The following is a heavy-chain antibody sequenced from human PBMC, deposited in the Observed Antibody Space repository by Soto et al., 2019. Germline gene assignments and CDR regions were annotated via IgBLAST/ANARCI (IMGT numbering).Heavy chain of an antibody. CDR3: ARDPVRGDDYNFDY. D-gene: IGHD3-10*01. CDR1: GFIFSSYW. V-gene: IGHV3-7*01. CDR2: IRPDGSAS. J-gene: IGHJ4*02. Sequence: PGGSLRLSCAASGFIFSSYWMTWLRQAPGKGLEWVANIRPDGSASNYVDSVRGRFTISRDNAKNSLFLQMNSLRAEDTAVYYCARDPVRGDDYNFDYWGQGTLVTV.